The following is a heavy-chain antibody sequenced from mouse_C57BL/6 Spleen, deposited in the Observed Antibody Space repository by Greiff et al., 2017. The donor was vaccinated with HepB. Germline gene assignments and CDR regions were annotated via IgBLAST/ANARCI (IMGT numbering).Heavy chain of an antibody. V-gene: IGHV1-81*01. D-gene: IGHD1-1*01. J-gene: IGHJ1*03. CDR1: GYTFTSYG. CDR3: ARSDYYGSSYGWYFDV. Sequence: QVQLQQSGAELARPGASVKLSCKASGYTFTSYGISWVKQRTGQGLEWIGEIYPRSGNTYYNEKFKGKATLTAEKSSSTAYMELHSLTSEDSAVYFCARSDYYGSSYGWYFDVWGTGTTVTVSS. CDR2: IYPRSGNT.